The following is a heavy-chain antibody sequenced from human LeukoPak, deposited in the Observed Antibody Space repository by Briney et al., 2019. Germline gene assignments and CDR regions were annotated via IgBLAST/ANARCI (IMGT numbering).Heavy chain of an antibody. Sequence: PGGSLRLSCAASGFTFRNYYMSWVRQAPGKGLEWVANIHQDGSEKYYVDSLKGRFTISRDNAKNSLYLQMNSLRPEDTAFYYCARLLKFYDFSFDPWGQGTLVTVSS. J-gene: IGHJ5*02. CDR2: IHQDGSEK. CDR3: ARLLKFYDFSFDP. D-gene: IGHD3-3*01. CDR1: GFTFRNYY. V-gene: IGHV3-7*03.